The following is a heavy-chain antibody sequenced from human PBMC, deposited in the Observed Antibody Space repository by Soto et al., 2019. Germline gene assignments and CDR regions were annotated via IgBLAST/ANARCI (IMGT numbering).Heavy chain of an antibody. CDR1: GFTFDDYA. J-gene: IGHJ4*02. CDR2: ISWNSGSI. CDR3: AKSSYYDILTGYYTLDY. V-gene: IGHV3-9*01. D-gene: IGHD3-9*01. Sequence: EVQLVESGGGLVQPGRSLRLSCAASGFTFDDYAMHWVRQAPGKGLEWVSGISWNSGSIGYADSVKGRFTISRDNAKNSLYLKMTSLRAEDTALYYCAKSSYYDILTGYYTLDYWGRGTLVTVSS.